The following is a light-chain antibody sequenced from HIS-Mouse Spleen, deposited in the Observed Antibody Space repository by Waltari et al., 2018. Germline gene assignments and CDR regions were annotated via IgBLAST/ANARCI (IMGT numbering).Light chain of an antibody. Sequence: QTVVTQEPSFSVSPGGTVTLTCGMSSGSVSTSYYHSCYQQTPGQAPRTLIYSTNTRSSGVPDRFSGSILGNKAALTITGAQADDESDYYCVLYMGSGISWVFGGGTKLTVL. CDR3: VLYMGSGISWV. CDR2: STN. V-gene: IGLV8-61*01. J-gene: IGLJ3*02. CDR1: SGSVSTSYY.